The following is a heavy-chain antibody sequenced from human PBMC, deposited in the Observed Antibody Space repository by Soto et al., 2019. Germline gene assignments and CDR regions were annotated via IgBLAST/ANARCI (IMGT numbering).Heavy chain of an antibody. CDR2: IKSKTDGGTT. J-gene: IGHJ6*02. CDR1: GFTFSNAW. Sequence: GGSLRLSCAASGFTFSNAWMNWVRQAPGKGLEWVGRIKSKTDGGTTDYAAPVKGRFTISRDDSKNTLYLQMNSLKTEDTAVYYCTTGDYYDSSGYQDGVSYYYYGMDVWGQGTTVTVSS. V-gene: IGHV3-15*07. CDR3: TTGDYYDSSGYQDGVSYYYYGMDV. D-gene: IGHD3-22*01.